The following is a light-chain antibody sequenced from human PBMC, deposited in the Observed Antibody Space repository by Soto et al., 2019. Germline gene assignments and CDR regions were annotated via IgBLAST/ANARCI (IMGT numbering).Light chain of an antibody. CDR2: GAS. CDR3: QQYGSSSWT. J-gene: IGKJ1*01. Sequence: EIVLTQSPGTLSLSPGERATLSCRASQSVSSSYLAWYQQKPGQAPRLLIYGASSRATVIPDSFSGSGSETDFTLTISRLETEDCAVYYCQQYGSSSWTFGQGTKVEI. V-gene: IGKV3-20*01. CDR1: QSVSSSY.